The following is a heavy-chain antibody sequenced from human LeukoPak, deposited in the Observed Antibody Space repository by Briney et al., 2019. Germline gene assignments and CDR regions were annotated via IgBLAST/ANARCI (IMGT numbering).Heavy chain of an antibody. CDR3: ATYSSLNTREFQY. CDR1: GLAFSRDW. V-gene: IGHV3-7*01. CDR2: IRQDGGET. Sequence: GGSLRLSCEASGLAFSRDWMGWVRQAPGKGLELVANIRQDGGETYYGDSVKGRFIISRDNAKNSLFLQMDRLRAEDTAVYYCATYSSLNTREFQYWGQGTLVTVPP. D-gene: IGHD3-22*01. J-gene: IGHJ1*01.